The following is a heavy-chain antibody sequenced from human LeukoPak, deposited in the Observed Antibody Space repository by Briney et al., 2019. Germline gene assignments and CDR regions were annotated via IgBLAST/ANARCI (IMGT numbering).Heavy chain of an antibody. CDR2: IIAYNGNT. V-gene: IGHV1-18*01. D-gene: IGHD6-13*01. CDR1: DYTFASYG. CDR3: ARAPPGSNSFDY. J-gene: IGHJ4*02. Sequence: ASVKVSCRASDYTFASYGISWGRQAPGQGGEWRGWIIAYNGNTNYAQTLQGRVTMTTDTSTSTAYMELRSLRSDDTAVYYCARAPPGSNSFDYWGQGTLVTVSS.